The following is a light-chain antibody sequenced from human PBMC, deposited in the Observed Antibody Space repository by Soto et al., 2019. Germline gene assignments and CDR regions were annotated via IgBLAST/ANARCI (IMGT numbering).Light chain of an antibody. V-gene: IGKV3-15*01. CDR2: SAS. Sequence: IVMQQYTGTLSVSPGERATLSCRASQNVISNLAWYQQRPGQAPRLLIYSASTRATGIPARFSGSGSGTEFTLTISSLQSGDFGTYYCQQYSSWPRTFGQGTKVDI. CDR1: QNVISN. J-gene: IGKJ1*01. CDR3: QQYSSWPRT.